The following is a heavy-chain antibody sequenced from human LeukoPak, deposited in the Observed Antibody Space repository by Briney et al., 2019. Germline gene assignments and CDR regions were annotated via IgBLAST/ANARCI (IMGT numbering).Heavy chain of an antibody. CDR1: GFTFSSYS. V-gene: IGHV4-34*01. Sequence: GSLRLSCAASGFTFSSYSMNWVRQSPGKGLEWIGEINHSGSTNYNPSLKSRVTISVDTSKNQFSLKLSSVTAADTAVYYCARGGWVGFPFDYWGQGTLVTVSS. J-gene: IGHJ4*02. D-gene: IGHD1-26*01. CDR2: INHSGST. CDR3: ARGGWVGFPFDY.